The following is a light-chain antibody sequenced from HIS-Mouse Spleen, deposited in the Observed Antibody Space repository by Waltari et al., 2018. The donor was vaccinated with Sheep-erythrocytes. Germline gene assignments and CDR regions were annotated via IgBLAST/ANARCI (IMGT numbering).Light chain of an antibody. J-gene: IGKJ1*01. CDR2: KAS. CDR1: QSISSW. Sequence: DIQMTQSPSTLSASVGDRVTITCRASQSISSWLAWYQQKPGKAPKLLTDKASSLESGVPSRFSGSGSGTEFTLTISSLQPDDFATYYCQQYNSYSTWTFGQGTKVEIK. V-gene: IGKV1-5*03. CDR3: QQYNSYSTWT.